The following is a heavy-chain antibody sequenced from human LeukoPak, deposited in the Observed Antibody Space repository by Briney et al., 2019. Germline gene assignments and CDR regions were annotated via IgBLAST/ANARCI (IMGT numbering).Heavy chain of an antibody. V-gene: IGHV3-30*04. CDR3: ARDSVAGTLDY. J-gene: IGHJ4*02. CDR1: GFAFSSYS. Sequence: GGSLRLSCGASGFAFSSYSMHWARQAPGKGLEWVAVVSSDGSEKYYADSVKGRFTISRDNPKNTLYLQMNSLRPEDTAVYFCARDSVAGTLDYWGQGILVTVSS. CDR2: VSSDGSEK. D-gene: IGHD6-19*01.